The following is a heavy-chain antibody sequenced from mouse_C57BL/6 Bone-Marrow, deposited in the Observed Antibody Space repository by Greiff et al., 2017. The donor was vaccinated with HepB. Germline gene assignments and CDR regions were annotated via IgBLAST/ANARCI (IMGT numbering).Heavy chain of an antibody. CDR1: GFNIKDDY. J-gene: IGHJ2*01. V-gene: IGHV14-4*01. D-gene: IGHD1-1*01. CDR3: TTWITTVVVDY. CDR2: IDPENGDT. Sequence: VQLQQPGAELVRPGASVKLSCTASGFNIKDDYMHWVKQRPEQGLEWIGWIDPENGDTEYASKFQGKATITADTSSNTAYLQLSSLTSEDTAVYYCTTWITTVVVDYWGQGTTLTVSS.